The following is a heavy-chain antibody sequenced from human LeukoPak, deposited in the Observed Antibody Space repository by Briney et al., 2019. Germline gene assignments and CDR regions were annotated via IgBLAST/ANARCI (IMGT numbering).Heavy chain of an antibody. J-gene: IGHJ4*02. D-gene: IGHD3-10*01. V-gene: IGHV4-59*01. CDR1: GGSISSYY. Sequence: SETLSLTCTVPGGSISSYYWSWIRQPPGKGLEWIGYIYYSGSTNYNPSLKSRVTISVDTSKNQFSLKLSSVTAADTAVYYCARVLPGRGVRGVEIDYWGQGTLVTVSS. CDR2: IYYSGST. CDR3: ARVLPGRGVRGVEIDY.